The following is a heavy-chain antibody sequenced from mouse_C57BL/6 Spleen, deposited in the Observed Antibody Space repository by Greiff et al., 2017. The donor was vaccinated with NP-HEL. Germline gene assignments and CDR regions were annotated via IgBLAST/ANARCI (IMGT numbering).Heavy chain of an antibody. Sequence: QVQLQQSGAELVMPGASVKLSCKASGYTFTSYWMHWVKQRPGQGLEWIGEIDPSDSYTNYNQKFKGKSTLTVDKSSSTAYMQLSSLTSEDSAVYYCARSWLLQDYAMDYWGQGTSVTVSS. CDR3: ARSWLLQDYAMDY. D-gene: IGHD2-3*01. V-gene: IGHV1-69*01. J-gene: IGHJ4*01. CDR1: GYTFTSYW. CDR2: IDPSDSYT.